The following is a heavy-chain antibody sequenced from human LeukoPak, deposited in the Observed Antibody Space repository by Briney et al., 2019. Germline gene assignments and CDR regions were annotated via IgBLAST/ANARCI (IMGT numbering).Heavy chain of an antibody. D-gene: IGHD1-26*01. CDR3: VKDSPPRYSGSPPAY. V-gene: IGHV3-7*03. J-gene: IGHJ4*02. CDR2: INKDGGEK. Sequence: GGSLRLSCAASGYTFSSYWMSWVRQAPGKGLEWVANINKDGGEKYYVDSVKGRFTISRDNAKNSLYLQMNSLRADDTAVYYCVKDSPPRYSGSPPAYWGQGTLVTVSS. CDR1: GYTFSSYW.